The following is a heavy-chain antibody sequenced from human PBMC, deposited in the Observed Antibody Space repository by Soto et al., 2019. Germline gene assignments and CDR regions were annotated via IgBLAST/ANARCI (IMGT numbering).Heavy chain of an antibody. V-gene: IGHV1-69*01. Sequence: QVQLVQSGAEVKKPGSSVKVSCKASGGTFSSYAISWVRQAPGQGLEWMGGIIPIFGTANYAQKFQGRVTITADESTSTAYMELSRLRSEDTAVYYCARDSHTYSSGESHGMDVWGQGTTVTVSS. CDR3: ARDSHTYSSGESHGMDV. CDR1: GGTFSSYA. CDR2: IIPIFGTA. D-gene: IGHD6-19*01. J-gene: IGHJ6*02.